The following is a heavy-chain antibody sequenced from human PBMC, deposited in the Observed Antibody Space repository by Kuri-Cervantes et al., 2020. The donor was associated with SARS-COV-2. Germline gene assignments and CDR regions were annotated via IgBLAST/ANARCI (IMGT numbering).Heavy chain of an antibody. D-gene: IGHD2-15*01. Sequence: GESLKISCVASGFTFRCYSVTWVRQAPGRGLEWVSSISSGSGYIYYADSVKGRFSVSRDNAENSLSLQMNSLTAGDTAVYYCARDRGYCDGGGCYSTGFSFDYWGQGALVTVSS. CDR1: GFTFRCYS. CDR2: ISSGSGYI. J-gene: IGHJ4*02. CDR3: ARDRGYCDGGGCYSTGFSFDY. V-gene: IGHV3-21*01.